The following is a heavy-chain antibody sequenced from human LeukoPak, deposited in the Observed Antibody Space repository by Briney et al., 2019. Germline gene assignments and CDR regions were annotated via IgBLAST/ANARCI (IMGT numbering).Heavy chain of an antibody. CDR3: ARGDRYGLDY. D-gene: IGHD5-18*01. Sequence: SQTLSLTCAVSGGSISSGGYSWSWIRQPPGKGLEWIGYIYHSGSTYYNPSLKSRVTISVDRSKNQFSLKLSSVTAADTAVYYCARGDRYGLDYWGQGTLVTVYS. J-gene: IGHJ4*02. CDR1: GGSISSGGYS. V-gene: IGHV4-30-2*01. CDR2: IYHSGST.